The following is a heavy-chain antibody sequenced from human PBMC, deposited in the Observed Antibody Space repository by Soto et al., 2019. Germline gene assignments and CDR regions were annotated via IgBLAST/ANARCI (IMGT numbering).Heavy chain of an antibody. D-gene: IGHD1-26*01. Sequence: ASVKVSCKASGGTFSSYAISWVRQAPGQGLEWMGGISAYNGNTNYAQKLQGRVTMTTDTSTSTAYMELRSLRSDDTAVYYCARDRGSYALDYWGQGTLVSVSS. CDR1: GGTFSSYA. CDR3: ARDRGSYALDY. V-gene: IGHV1-18*01. J-gene: IGHJ4*02. CDR2: ISAYNGNT.